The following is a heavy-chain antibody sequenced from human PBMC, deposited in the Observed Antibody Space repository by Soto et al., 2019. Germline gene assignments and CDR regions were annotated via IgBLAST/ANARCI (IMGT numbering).Heavy chain of an antibody. CDR1: GFTFSNAW. CDR3: TTGGRLRPYCDGDCYSGYYYHGMDV. V-gene: IGHV3-15*07. CDR2: IKSKTDGGTT. J-gene: IGHJ6*02. Sequence: GGSLRLSCAASGFTFSNAWMNWVRQAPGKGLEWVGRIKSKTDGGTTDYAAPVKGRFTISRDDSKNTLYLQMNSLKTEDTAVYYCTTGGRLRPYCDGDCYSGYYYHGMDVWGQGTTVTVS. D-gene: IGHD2-21*02.